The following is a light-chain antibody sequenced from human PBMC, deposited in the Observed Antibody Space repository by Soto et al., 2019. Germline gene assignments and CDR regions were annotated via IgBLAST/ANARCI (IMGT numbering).Light chain of an antibody. Sequence: DIQMTQSPSTLSASVGDRVIITCRASQSIGSSLAWYQQRPGKAPNLLIYDASSLGSGAPSRFSGSGSRTEFTLTISCLQPDDFATYYCQHYDSYSLWTFGQGTRVEIK. CDR3: QHYDSYSLWT. V-gene: IGKV1-5*01. CDR2: DAS. J-gene: IGKJ1*01. CDR1: QSIGSS.